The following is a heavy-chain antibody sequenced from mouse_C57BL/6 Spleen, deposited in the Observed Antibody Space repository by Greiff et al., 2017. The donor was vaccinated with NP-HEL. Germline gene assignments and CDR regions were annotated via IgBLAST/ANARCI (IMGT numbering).Heavy chain of an antibody. D-gene: IGHD2-5*01. CDR3: ARGDSNSAWFAY. Sequence: QVQLQQSGPELVKPGASVKISCKASGYAFSSSWMNWVKQRPGKGLEWIGDIYPGSGSTNYNEKFKSKATLTVDTSSSTAYMQLSSLTSEDSAVYYCARGDSNSAWFAYWGQGTLVTVSA. V-gene: IGHV1-82*01. CDR1: GYAFSSSW. CDR2: IYPGSGST. J-gene: IGHJ3*01.